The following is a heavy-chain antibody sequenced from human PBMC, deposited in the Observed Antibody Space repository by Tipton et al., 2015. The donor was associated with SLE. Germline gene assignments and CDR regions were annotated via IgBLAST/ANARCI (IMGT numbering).Heavy chain of an antibody. CDR1: GVSISSHY. J-gene: IGHJ4*02. CDR3: ATATPSTLWFRGTTESYFDS. V-gene: IGHV4-59*11. CDR2: FYFSGTS. Sequence: TLSLTCTVSGVSISSHYWSWIRQPPGKGLEWIGSFYFSGTSNYSPSLKSRVTISVDTSKDQFSLNLGSVTAADTAAYYCATATPSTLWFRGTTESYFDSWGQGNLVAVSS. D-gene: IGHD3-10*01.